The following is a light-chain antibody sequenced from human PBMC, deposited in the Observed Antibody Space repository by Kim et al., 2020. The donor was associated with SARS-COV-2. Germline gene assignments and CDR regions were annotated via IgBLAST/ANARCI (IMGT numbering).Light chain of an antibody. J-gene: IGKJ1*01. CDR3: HQYGSSPWS. CDR2: DAS. CDR1: QSVSHY. Sequence: GDRVPITCRASQSVSHYLAWYQHKPGKAPKLLVYDASSLEGGVPSRFSGSGSGTELTLTITSLQPDDFATYYCHQYGSSPWSFGQGTKVDIK. V-gene: IGKV1-5*01.